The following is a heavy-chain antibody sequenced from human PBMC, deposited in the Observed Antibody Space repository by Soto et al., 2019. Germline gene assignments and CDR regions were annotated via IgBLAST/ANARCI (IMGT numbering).Heavy chain of an antibody. V-gene: IGHV1-69*12. CDR3: ARSGASAYGDYVSFDY. Sequence: QVQLVQSGAEVKKPGSSVKVPCKASGGTFSRDAISWVRQAPGQGLEWMGGIIPIFGTPNYAQKFQGRVTITADESTSTAYMELSSLRSEDTAVYYCARSGASAYGDYVSFDYWGQGTLVTVSS. CDR2: IIPIFGTP. J-gene: IGHJ4*02. CDR1: GGTFSRDA. D-gene: IGHD4-17*01.